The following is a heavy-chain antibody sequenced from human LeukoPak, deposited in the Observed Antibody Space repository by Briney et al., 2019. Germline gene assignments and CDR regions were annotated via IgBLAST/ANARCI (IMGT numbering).Heavy chain of an antibody. CDR2: MNPNSGNT. D-gene: IGHD2-15*01. Sequence: ASVKVSCKASGYTFTSYDINWVRQATGQGLEWMGWMNPNSGNTGYAQKFQGRVTMTRNTSISTAYMELSSLRSEDTAVYYCEREVPDCSGGSCYSSGYGFWGQGTLVTVSS. CDR1: GYTFTSYD. V-gene: IGHV1-8*01. CDR3: EREVPDCSGGSCYSSGYGF. J-gene: IGHJ4*02.